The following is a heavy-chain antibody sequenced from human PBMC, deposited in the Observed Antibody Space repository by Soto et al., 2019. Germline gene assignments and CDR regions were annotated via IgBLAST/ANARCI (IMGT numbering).Heavy chain of an antibody. J-gene: IGHJ4*02. CDR1: GYTFTSYG. Sequence: QVQLVQSGAEVKKPGASVKVSCKASGYTFTSYGITWVRQAPGQGLEWMGWISAYNGNTNYAQKLQGRVTMTTDTSTSTAYMELRSLRSDDTAVYYCARDLTYSNYVSDWAFDYWGQGTLVTVSS. D-gene: IGHD4-4*01. V-gene: IGHV1-18*01. CDR2: ISAYNGNT. CDR3: ARDLTYSNYVSDWAFDY.